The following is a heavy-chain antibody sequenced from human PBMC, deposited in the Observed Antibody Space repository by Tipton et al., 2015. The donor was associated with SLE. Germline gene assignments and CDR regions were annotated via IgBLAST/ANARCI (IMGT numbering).Heavy chain of an antibody. D-gene: IGHD3-16*01. V-gene: IGHV4-34*11. J-gene: IGHJ3*02. Sequence: TLSHTCAVYGGSFSGYYWSWIRQPPGKGLEWIGYIYYTGSTNYNPSLKSRVTISVDTSKKQFSLRLNSVTAADTAVYYCARDLGDDIWGQGTMVTVFS. CDR2: IYYTGST. CDR3: ARDLGDDI. CDR1: GGSFSGYY.